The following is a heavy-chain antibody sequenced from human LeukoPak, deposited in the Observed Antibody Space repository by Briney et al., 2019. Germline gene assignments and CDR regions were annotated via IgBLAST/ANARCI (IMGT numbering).Heavy chain of an antibody. V-gene: IGHV3-7*01. J-gene: IGHJ4*02. Sequence: GGSLRLSCAASGFTFSSYWMTWVRQAPGKGLEGVANIKQDGSEKYYVDSVKGRFAISRDNAKNSLYLQMNSLRAEDTAVYYCARSGFGELLFDYWGQGTLVTVSS. D-gene: IGHD3-10*01. CDR1: GFTFSSYW. CDR2: IKQDGSEK. CDR3: ARSGFGELLFDY.